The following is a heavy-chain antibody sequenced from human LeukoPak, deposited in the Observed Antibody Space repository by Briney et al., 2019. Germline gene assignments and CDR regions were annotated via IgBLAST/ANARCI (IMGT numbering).Heavy chain of an antibody. CDR1: GFTFSSYG. CDR2: IWYDGSNK. V-gene: IGHV3-33*01. CDR3: ARAPPHYDFWSGYLDRGAFDI. J-gene: IGHJ3*02. D-gene: IGHD3-3*01. Sequence: GGSLRLSCAASGFTFSSYGMHWVRQAPGKGLEWVAVIWYDGSNKYYADSVKGRFTISRDNSKNTVYLKMNSLRAEDTAVYYCARAPPHYDFWSGYLDRGAFDIWGQGTMVTVSS.